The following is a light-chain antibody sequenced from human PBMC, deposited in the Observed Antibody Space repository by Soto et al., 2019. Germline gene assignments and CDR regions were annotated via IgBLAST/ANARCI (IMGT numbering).Light chain of an antibody. Sequence: IVMTQSPLTLPVTNGDPSSISCSSSQSLLYNNTYNYLDWYVQKPGQSPQLLIYFGSNRAPGVPDRFSGSGSGTDFTLKINRVEAEDVGTYYCMQALQSLTCGQGTRREIK. J-gene: IGKJ5*01. CDR2: FGS. CDR3: MQALQSLT. CDR1: QSLLYNNTYNY. V-gene: IGKV2-28*01.